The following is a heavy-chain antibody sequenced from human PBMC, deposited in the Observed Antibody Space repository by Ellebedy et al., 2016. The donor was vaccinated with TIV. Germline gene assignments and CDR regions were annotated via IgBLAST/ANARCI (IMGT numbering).Heavy chain of an antibody. CDR1: GVSITNYY. J-gene: IGHJ4*02. CDR3: ARGGIVVAVDF. D-gene: IGHD6-19*01. Sequence: SETLSLXCTVSGVSITNYYWSWNRQSPGKGLEWIGSIYYSGSTDYSPFLKSRVTISLDTSRNQFSLSLSSVTAADTAVYYCARGGIVVAVDFWGQGTLVAVSS. V-gene: IGHV4-59*01. CDR2: IYYSGST.